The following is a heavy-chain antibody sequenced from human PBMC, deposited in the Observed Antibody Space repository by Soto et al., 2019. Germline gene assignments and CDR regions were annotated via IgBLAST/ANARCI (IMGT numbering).Heavy chain of an antibody. D-gene: IGHD3-16*02. Sequence: PSETLSLTCTVSGGSISSGDYYWSWIRQPPGKGLEWIGYIYYSGSTYYNPSLKSRVTISVDTSKNQFSLKLSSVTAADTAVYYCARDVNRLGELSLSYFDYWGQGTLVTVSS. CDR3: ARDVNRLGELSLSYFDY. CDR1: GGSISSGDYY. CDR2: IYYSGST. V-gene: IGHV4-30-4*01. J-gene: IGHJ4*02.